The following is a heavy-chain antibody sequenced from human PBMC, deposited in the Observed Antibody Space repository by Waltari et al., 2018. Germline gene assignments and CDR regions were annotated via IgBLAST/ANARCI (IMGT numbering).Heavy chain of an antibody. J-gene: IGHJ1*01. Sequence: QVQLVQSGAEVKKPGSSVKVSCKASGGPFSSYAISWVRPAPGQGLEWMGGIIPIFGTANYAQKFQGRVTITADESTSTAYMELSSLRSEDTAVYYCARGPYSSGWDEYFQHWGQGTLVTVSS. V-gene: IGHV1-69*01. CDR1: GGPFSSYA. CDR2: IIPIFGTA. D-gene: IGHD6-19*01. CDR3: ARGPYSSGWDEYFQH.